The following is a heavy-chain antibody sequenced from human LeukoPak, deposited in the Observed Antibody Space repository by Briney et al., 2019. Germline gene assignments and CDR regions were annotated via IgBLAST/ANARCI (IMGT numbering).Heavy chain of an antibody. V-gene: IGHV1-46*01. CDR2: INPSGGSA. D-gene: IGHD2-2*01. CDR3: ATPRGSTSCYPRLGVCLSMDV. CDR1: GYTFTSYY. Sequence: ASVKVSCKASGYTFTSYYMHWVRQAPGQGLEWMGIINPSGGSASYAQKFQGRVTMTEDTSTDTAYMELSSLRSEDTAVYYCATPRGSTSCYPRLGVCLSMDVWGLGTTVTVSS. J-gene: IGHJ6*02.